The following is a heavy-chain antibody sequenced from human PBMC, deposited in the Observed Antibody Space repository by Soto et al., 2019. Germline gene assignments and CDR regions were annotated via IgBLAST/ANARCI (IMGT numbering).Heavy chain of an antibody. CDR1: GFTFSNAW. J-gene: IGHJ6*02. CDR3: TTAPDIVVVEGMDV. V-gene: IGHV3-15*07. D-gene: IGHD2-15*01. Sequence: GGSLRLSCAASGFTFSNAWMNWVRQAPGKGLEWVGRIKSKTDGGTTDYAAPGKGRFTISRDDSKNTLYLQMNSLKTEDTAVYYCTTAPDIVVVEGMDVWGQGTTVTVSS. CDR2: IKSKTDGGTT.